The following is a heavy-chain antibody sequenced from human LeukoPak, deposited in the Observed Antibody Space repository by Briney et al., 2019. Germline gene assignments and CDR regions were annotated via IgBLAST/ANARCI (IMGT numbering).Heavy chain of an antibody. J-gene: IGHJ4*02. CDR1: GDSVSSSYYY. CDR2: IYYGGST. V-gene: IGHV4-39*02. D-gene: IGHD2-21*02. CDR3: ARESGDCALDY. Sequence: SETLSLTCTVSGDSVSSSYYYWVWIRQPPGKGLEWIGSIYYGGSTYSNPSLKSRVTISSDTSKNQFSLKLSSVTATDTAVYYCARESGDCALDYWGQGTLVTVSS.